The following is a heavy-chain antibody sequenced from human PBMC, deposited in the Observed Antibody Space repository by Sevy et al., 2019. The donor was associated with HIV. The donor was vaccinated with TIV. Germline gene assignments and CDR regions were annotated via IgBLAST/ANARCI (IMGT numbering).Heavy chain of an antibody. CDR1: GFTFNNYA. J-gene: IGHJ4*02. CDR2: ISYDGSNK. V-gene: IGHV3-30-3*01. D-gene: IGHD6-13*01. Sequence: GGSLRLSCAASGFTFNNYAMHWVRQAPGKGLEWVAVISYDGSNKYYADSVKGRFTISRDNSKKTLYLQMNSLRAEDTAVYYCARDFAAAGTYYFDYWGQGTLVTVSS. CDR3: ARDFAAAGTYYFDY.